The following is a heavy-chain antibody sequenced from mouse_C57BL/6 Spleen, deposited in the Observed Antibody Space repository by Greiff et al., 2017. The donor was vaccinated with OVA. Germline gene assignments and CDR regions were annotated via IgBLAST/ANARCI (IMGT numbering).Heavy chain of an antibody. V-gene: IGHV7-3*01. CDR1: GFTFTDYY. D-gene: IGHD1-1*01. CDR2: IRNKANGYTT. J-gene: IGHJ1*03. CDR3: ASPYYGSSYEYFDV. Sequence: EVKLMESGGGLVQPGGSLSLSCAASGFTFTDYYMSWVRQPPGKALEWLGFIRNKANGYTTEYSASVKGRFTISRDNSQSILYLQMNALRAEDSATYYCASPYYGSSYEYFDVWGTGTTVTVSS.